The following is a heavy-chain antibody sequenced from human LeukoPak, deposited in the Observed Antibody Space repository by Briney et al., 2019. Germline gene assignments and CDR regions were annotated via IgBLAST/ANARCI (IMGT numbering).Heavy chain of an antibody. CDR3: AKGKFHLRPGDAFDI. CDR2: ISWNSGSI. Sequence: HRGRSLRLSCAASGFTFDDYAMHWVRQAPGKGLEWVSGISWNSGSIGYADSVKARFTISRDNAKNSLYLQMNSLRAEDTALYYCAKGKFHLRPGDAFDIWGQGTMVTVSS. CDR1: GFTFDDYA. V-gene: IGHV3-9*01. J-gene: IGHJ3*02. D-gene: IGHD5/OR15-5a*01.